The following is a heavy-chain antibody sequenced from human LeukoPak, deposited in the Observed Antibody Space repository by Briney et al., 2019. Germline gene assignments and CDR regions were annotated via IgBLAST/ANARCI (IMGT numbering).Heavy chain of an antibody. J-gene: IGHJ4*02. CDR3: AKGDSGWYVFDY. D-gene: IGHD6-19*01. V-gene: IGHV3-23*01. Sequence: GGSLRLSGAVSGFTLSEHAMSCVRQAPGEGLEWVSGIIDVGDTYYADSVKGRFTISRDSSKNTLYLQMNSLRAEDTAVYYCAKGDSGWYVFDYWGQGTLVTVSS. CDR1: GFTLSEHA. CDR2: IIDVGDT.